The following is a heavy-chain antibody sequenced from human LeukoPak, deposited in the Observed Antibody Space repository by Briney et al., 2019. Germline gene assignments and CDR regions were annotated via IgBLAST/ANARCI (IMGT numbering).Heavy chain of an antibody. J-gene: IGHJ4*02. V-gene: IGHV4-34*01. CDR3: ARMETYYYDSSGHYVFDY. Sequence: PSETLSLTCAVYGGSFSGYYWSWIRQPPGKGLEWIGEINHSGSTNYNPSLKSRVTISVDTSKNQFSLKLSSVTAADTAVYYCARMETYYYDSSGHYVFDYWGQGTLVTVSS. D-gene: IGHD3-22*01. CDR2: INHSGST. CDR1: GGSFSGYY.